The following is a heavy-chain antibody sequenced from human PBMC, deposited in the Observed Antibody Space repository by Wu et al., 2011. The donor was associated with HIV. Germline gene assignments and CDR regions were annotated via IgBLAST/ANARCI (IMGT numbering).Heavy chain of an antibody. D-gene: IGHD6-25*01. CDR3: ARGVGSPLYYMDV. CDR2: MNPNSGNT. Sequence: VQLVQSGAEVKEAWGRRVKVSCKXSGYSFTSYDINWMRQATGQGLEWMGWMNPNSGNTGYAQKFQGRVTMTRDTSTSTVYMELSSLRSEDTAVYYCARGVGSPLYYMDVWGKGTTVTVSS. CDR1: GYSFTSYD. J-gene: IGHJ6*03. V-gene: IGHV1-8*01.